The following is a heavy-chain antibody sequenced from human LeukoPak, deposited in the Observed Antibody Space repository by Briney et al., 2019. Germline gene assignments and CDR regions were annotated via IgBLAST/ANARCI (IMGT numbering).Heavy chain of an antibody. CDR2: ISGSGGST. D-gene: IGHD3-22*01. V-gene: IGHV3-23*01. CDR3: ARGYDSSGYYYERLCDY. CDR1: GFTFSSYG. J-gene: IGHJ4*02. Sequence: GGTLRLSCAASGFTFSSYGMSWVRQAPGKGLEWVSAISGSGGSTYYADSVKGRFTISKDNSKNTLYLQMNSLRAEDTAVYYCARGYDSSGYYYERLCDYWGQGTLVTVSS.